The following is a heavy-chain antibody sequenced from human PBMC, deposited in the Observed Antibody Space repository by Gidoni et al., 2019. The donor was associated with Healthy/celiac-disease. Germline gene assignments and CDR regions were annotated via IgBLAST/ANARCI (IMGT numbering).Heavy chain of an antibody. CDR1: GGSISSSSYY. J-gene: IGHJ6*02. D-gene: IGHD2-2*01. V-gene: IGHV4-39*01. CDR3: ARLLVPAAPPGLYYYYGMDV. Sequence: QLQLQESGPGLVKPSETLSLTCTVSGGSISSSSYYWGWIRQPPGKGREWIGSIYYSGSTYYHPSLKSRVTISVDTSKNQSSLKLSSVTAADTAVYYCARLLVPAAPPGLYYYYGMDVWGQGTTVTVSS. CDR2: IYYSGST.